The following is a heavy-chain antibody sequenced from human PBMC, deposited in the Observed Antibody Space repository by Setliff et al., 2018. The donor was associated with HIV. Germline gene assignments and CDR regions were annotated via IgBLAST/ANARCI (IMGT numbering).Heavy chain of an antibody. CDR2: IYYSGRT. D-gene: IGHD2-8*01. V-gene: IGHV4-39*07. CDR1: RGSISSTSHY. J-gene: IGHJ6*03. CDR3: AGEIAPAARLPNVGGPPPPGYYHYMGV. Sequence: SETLSLTCIVSRGSISSTSHYWGWVRQSPGRRLEWIGSIYYSGRTYYNPSLKSRVTMPVDTSTNQFSLDLTSVTAADTAVYFCAGEIAPAARLPNVGGPPPPGYYHYMGVWGKGTTVTV.